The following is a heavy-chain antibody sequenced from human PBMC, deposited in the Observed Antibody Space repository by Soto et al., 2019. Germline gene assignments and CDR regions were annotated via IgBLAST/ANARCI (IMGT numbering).Heavy chain of an antibody. D-gene: IGHD1-26*01. CDR1: GYTFNTYN. Sequence: QVQLVQSGAEVKKPGASVKVSCKASGYTFNTYNMYWVRQAPGQGLEWMGVINPSIGSTNYAQKFQGRVIMTRDPSTSTVYMELSTLRSDDTAVYYCARLYSGSRLDYWGQGTLVTVSS. V-gene: IGHV1-46*02. J-gene: IGHJ4*02. CDR3: ARLYSGSRLDY. CDR2: INPSIGST.